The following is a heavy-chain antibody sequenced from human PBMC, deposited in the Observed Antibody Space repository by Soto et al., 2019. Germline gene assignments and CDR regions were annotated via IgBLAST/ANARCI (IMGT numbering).Heavy chain of an antibody. Sequence: LRLSCAASAFTFSSFSMNWVRQAPGKGLEWVSSISSSSSYIYYADSVKGRFTISRDNAKNSLYLQMNSLGAEDTAVYYCARDFSYAGSSPNFDYWGHGTLVTVSS. D-gene: IGHD1-1*01. CDR2: ISSSSSYI. CDR1: AFTFSSFS. J-gene: IGHJ4*01. V-gene: IGHV3-21*01. CDR3: ARDFSYAGSSPNFDY.